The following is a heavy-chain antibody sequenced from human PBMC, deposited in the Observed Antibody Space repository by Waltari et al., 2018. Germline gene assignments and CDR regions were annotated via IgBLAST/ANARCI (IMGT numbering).Heavy chain of an antibody. V-gene: IGHV3-23*01. CDR2: ISGSGGST. CDR3: AKKSSVVAATRYWYFDL. CDR1: GFTLSSHA. Sequence: EVQLLESGGGLVQPGGSLRRSCAASGFTLSSHAMSWVRQAQGRGLEWVSAISGSGGSTYYADSVKCRFTISRDNSKNTLYLQMNSLRAEDTAVYYCAKKSSVVAATRYWYFDLWGRGTLVTVSS. D-gene: IGHD2-15*01. J-gene: IGHJ2*01.